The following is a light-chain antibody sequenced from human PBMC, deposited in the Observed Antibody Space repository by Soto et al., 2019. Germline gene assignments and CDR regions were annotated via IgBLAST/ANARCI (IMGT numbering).Light chain of an antibody. J-gene: IGKJ4*01. CDR1: QSISSH. CDR3: QQYNSYSLT. CDR2: DAS. Sequence: DIQMTQSPSTLSASVGDRVTITCRASQSISSHLDWYQQKPGKAPKLLIYDASSLQSGVPSRFSGSGSGTEFTLTISSLQPDDFATYYCQQYNSYSLTFGEGTKVDIK. V-gene: IGKV1-5*01.